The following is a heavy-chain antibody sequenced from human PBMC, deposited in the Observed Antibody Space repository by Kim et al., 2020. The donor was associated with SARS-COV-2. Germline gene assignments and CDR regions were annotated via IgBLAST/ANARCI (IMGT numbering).Heavy chain of an antibody. V-gene: IGHV3-30*18. CDR1: GFTFNRYG. Sequence: GGSLRLSCAASGFTFNRYGMHWVRQAPGQGLEWVASISDDGRNKDYPDSAKGRFTIARDNSRNMVSLEVNSLRIEDTAVYYCVKDYGGDDYYGMDVWG. J-gene: IGHJ6*02. D-gene: IGHD2-21*01. CDR3: VKDYGGDDYYGMDV. CDR2: ISDDGRNK.